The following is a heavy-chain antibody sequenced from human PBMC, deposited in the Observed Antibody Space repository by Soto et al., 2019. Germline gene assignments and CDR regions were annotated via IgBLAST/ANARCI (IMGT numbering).Heavy chain of an antibody. CDR2: INPSGGST. CDR1: GYTFTSYY. V-gene: IGHV1-46*01. J-gene: IGHJ6*02. D-gene: IGHD3-22*01. Sequence: ASVKVSCKASGYTFTSYYMHWVRQAPGQGLEWVGIINPSGGSTSYAQKFQGRVTMTRDTSTSTVDMELSSLRSEDTAVYYCARDRKYYYDSSGYLLYGMDVWGQGTTVTVSS. CDR3: ARDRKYYYDSSGYLLYGMDV.